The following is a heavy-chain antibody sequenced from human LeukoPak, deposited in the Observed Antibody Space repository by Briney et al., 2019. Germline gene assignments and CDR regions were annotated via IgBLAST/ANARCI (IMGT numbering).Heavy chain of an antibody. CDR1: GGSFSGYY. CDR2: INHSGST. V-gene: IGHV4-34*01. J-gene: IGHJ4*02. Sequence: PSETLSLTCAVYGGSFSGYYWSWIRQPPGKGLEWIGEINHSGSTNYNPSLKSRVTISVDTSKNQFSLKLSSVTAADTAMYYCARVRFLEWLLRYYFDYWGQGTLVTVSS. D-gene: IGHD3-3*01. CDR3: ARVRFLEWLLRYYFDY.